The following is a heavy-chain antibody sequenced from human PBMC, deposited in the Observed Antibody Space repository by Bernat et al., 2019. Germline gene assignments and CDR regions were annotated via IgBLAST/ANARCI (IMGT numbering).Heavy chain of an antibody. D-gene: IGHD6-19*01. V-gene: IGHV3-30*03. Sequence: VQLVESGGGLVQPGGSLRLSCAASGFTFSSYWMSWVRQAPGKGLAWVAVISYDGSNKYYADSVKGRFTISRDNSKNTLYLQMNSLRAEDTAVYYCATLRLSGWYERDAFDIWGQGTMVTVSS. J-gene: IGHJ3*02. CDR3: ATLRLSGWYERDAFDI. CDR1: GFTFSSYW. CDR2: ISYDGSNK.